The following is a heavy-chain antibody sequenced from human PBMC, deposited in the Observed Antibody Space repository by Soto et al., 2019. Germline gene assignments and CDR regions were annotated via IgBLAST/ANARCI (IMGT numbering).Heavy chain of an antibody. J-gene: IGHJ6*02. CDR1: GGTFSSYT. V-gene: IGHV1-69*02. Sequence: QVQLVQSGAEVKKPGSSVKVSCKASGGTFSSYTISWVRQAPGQGLEWMGRIIPILGIANYAQKFQGRVTFTADKSTSTAYMELSSLRSEDTAVYYCARRQNFDYYYYGMDVWGQGTTVTVSS. CDR3: ARRQNFDYYYYGMDV. CDR2: IIPILGIA.